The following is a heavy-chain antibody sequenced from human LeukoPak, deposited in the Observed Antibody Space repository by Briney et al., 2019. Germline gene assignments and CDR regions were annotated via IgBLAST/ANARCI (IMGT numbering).Heavy chain of an antibody. V-gene: IGHV4-39*07. D-gene: IGHD6-13*01. J-gene: IGHJ3*02. Sequence: SETLSLTCTVSGGSISGTSYYWGWIRQPPGKGLEWIGSIYYSGSTYYNPSLKSRVTISVDTSKNQFSLKLSSVTAADTAVYYCARGGYSSNLDAFDIWGQGTMVTVSS. CDR3: ARGGYSSNLDAFDI. CDR1: GGSISGTSYY. CDR2: IYYSGST.